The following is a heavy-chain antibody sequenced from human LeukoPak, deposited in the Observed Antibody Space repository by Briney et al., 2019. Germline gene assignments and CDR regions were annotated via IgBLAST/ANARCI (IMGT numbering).Heavy chain of an antibody. J-gene: IGHJ4*02. D-gene: IGHD1-1*01. Sequence: ASVKVSCKASGYTFTGYYMHWVRQAPGQGIEWMGRINPNSGGTNYAQKFQGRVTMTRDTSISTAYMELSRLRSDDTAVYYCASSPGTTILGYFDYWGQGTLVTVSS. CDR2: INPNSGGT. CDR3: ASSPGTTILGYFDY. CDR1: GYTFTGYY. V-gene: IGHV1-2*02.